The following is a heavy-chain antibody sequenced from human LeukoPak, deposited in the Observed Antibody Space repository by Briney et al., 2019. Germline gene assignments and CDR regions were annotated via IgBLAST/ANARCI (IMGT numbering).Heavy chain of an antibody. CDR3: ARENYGSGSYWFDP. V-gene: IGHV1-18*01. D-gene: IGHD3-10*01. CDR2: ISAYNGNT. Sequence: ASVKVSCKASGYTFTSYGISWVRQAPGQGLEWMGWISAYNGNTNYAQKLQGRVTMTTDTSTSTAYMELRSLRSDDTAVYYCARENYGSGSYWFDPWGQGTLVTVSS. CDR1: GYTFTSYG. J-gene: IGHJ5*02.